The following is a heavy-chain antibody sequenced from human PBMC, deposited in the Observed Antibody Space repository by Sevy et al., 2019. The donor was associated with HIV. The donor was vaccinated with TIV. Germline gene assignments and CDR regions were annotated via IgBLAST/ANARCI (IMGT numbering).Heavy chain of an antibody. V-gene: IGHV3-7*01. D-gene: IGHD3-10*01. CDR3: AKSNFGSGTSYGLDL. Sequence: GESLKISCAVSGFTFRNFWMSWVRQAPGKGLEWVANIRQDGSEKNYVDSVRGRFTISRDNAKKSLFLQRNSLRDDDTAIYYCAKSNFGSGTSYGLDLWGRGTTVTVSS. J-gene: IGHJ6*02. CDR2: IRQDGSEK. CDR1: GFTFRNFW.